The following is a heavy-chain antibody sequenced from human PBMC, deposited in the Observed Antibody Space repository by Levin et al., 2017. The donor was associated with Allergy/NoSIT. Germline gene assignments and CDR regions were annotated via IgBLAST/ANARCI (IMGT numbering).Heavy chain of an antibody. Sequence: LSLTCAASGFSVSDNYMSWVRQAPGKGLEWVSAIYRGGNTYYADSVKDRFIVSRDNSMNTLYLQLNSLRAEDTAVYYCARDEESDGFDAFDIWGQGTMVTVSS. CDR1: GFSVSDNY. CDR3: ARDEESDGFDAFDI. CDR2: IYRGGNT. D-gene: IGHD3-10*01. V-gene: IGHV3-66*01. J-gene: IGHJ3*02.